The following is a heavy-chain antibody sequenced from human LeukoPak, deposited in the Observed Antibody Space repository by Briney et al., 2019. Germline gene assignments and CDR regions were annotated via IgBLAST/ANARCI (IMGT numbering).Heavy chain of an antibody. V-gene: IGHV3-7*01. J-gene: IGHJ4*02. D-gene: IGHD6-13*01. CDR2: VKQDGTEK. Sequence: GRSLRLSCEASGFTFRDYWMTWVRQAPGKGLEWVANVKQDGTEKFYVDPVKGRFTISRDNGKNSLYLQMNSLRVEDTAIYYCARAGGTSWADYWGQGTLVTVSS. CDR1: GFTFRDYW. CDR3: ARAGGTSWADY.